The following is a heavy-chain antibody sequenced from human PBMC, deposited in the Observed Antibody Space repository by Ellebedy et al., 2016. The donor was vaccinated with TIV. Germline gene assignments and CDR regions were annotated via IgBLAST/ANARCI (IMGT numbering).Heavy chain of an antibody. CDR2: IRNVGDTT. D-gene: IGHD6-13*01. Sequence: PGGSLRLSFAASGVTFRSYAMSWVRQAPGKGLDWVSVIRNVGDTTYADSVKGRFTISRDNSKNTLYLQMNSLRADDTAIYYCAKLGGVLSWYADYWGLGTLVTVSS. V-gene: IGHV3-23*01. J-gene: IGHJ4*02. CDR1: GVTFRSYA. CDR3: AKLGGVLSWYADY.